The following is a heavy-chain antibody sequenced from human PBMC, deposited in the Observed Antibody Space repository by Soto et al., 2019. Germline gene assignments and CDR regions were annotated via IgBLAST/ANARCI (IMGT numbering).Heavy chain of an antibody. Sequence: SGALSLTCTVSGGSVISSGNYYWSWIRQPPGKGLEWIGYIYSSGSTNYNPSLKSRITISVDTSKKQFSLNLRSVTAADTAVYYCARVTTTLVHRFDYWGQGTPVTVSS. J-gene: IGHJ4*02. CDR1: GGSVISSGNYY. V-gene: IGHV4-61*01. CDR3: ARVTTTLVHRFDY. CDR2: IYSSGST. D-gene: IGHD4-4*01.